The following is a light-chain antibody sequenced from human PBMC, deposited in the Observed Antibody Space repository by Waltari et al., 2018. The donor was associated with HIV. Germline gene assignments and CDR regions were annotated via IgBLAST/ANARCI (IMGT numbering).Light chain of an antibody. V-gene: IGKV4-1*01. CDR1: QSVLYSANNKNY. Sequence: DLVVTQFPDSLAVSLGEWATVNCKSSQSVLYSANNKNYLAWYQQRPGQPPRLLIYWASGRHSGVPDRFSGSGSETDFTLTISSLQPEDVATYYCQQYVTTPITFGQGTRLEIK. CDR2: WAS. J-gene: IGKJ5*01. CDR3: QQYVTTPIT.